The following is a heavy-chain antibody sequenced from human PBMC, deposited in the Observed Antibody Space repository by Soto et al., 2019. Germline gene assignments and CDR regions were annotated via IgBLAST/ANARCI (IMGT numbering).Heavy chain of an antibody. V-gene: IGHV4-4*02. CDR1: SGSISSSNW. D-gene: IGHD6-13*01. J-gene: IGHJ6*03. CDR2: IYHSGST. Sequence: QVQLQESGPGLVKPSGTLSLTCAVSSGSISSSNWWSWVSQPPGKGLEWIGEIYHSGSTNYNPSLKSRVTITVDKAKNQFSLKLSSVTAADTAVYYCASGAAATDWDYYYYYMDVWGKGTTVTVSS. CDR3: ASGAAATDWDYYYYYMDV.